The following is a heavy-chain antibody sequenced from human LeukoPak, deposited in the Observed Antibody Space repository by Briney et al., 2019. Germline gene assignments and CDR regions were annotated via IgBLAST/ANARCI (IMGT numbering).Heavy chain of an antibody. J-gene: IGHJ4*02. V-gene: IGHV3-23*01. CDR1: GFTFSSYA. CDR3: AKGLSQIDSCWDY. Sequence: GGYLRLSCAASGFTFSSYAMSWVRQAPGKGLEWVSAISGSGGSTYYADSVKGRFTISRDNSKNTLYLQMNSLRAEDTAVYYCAKGLSQIDSCWDYWGQGTLVTVSS. D-gene: IGHD2-2*01. CDR2: ISGSGGST.